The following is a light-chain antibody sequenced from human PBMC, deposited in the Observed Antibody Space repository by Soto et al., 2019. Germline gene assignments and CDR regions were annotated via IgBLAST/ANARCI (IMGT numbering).Light chain of an antibody. CDR2: KAS. V-gene: IGKV1-39*01. CDR1: QSISSY. Sequence: DIQMTQSPSSLSASVGDRVTIICRASQSISSYLNWYQQKPGQAPKLLLMYKASGLQSGVPSRFSGSGSGTDFTLTISSLQPEDFATYYCQQSYNIPLTFGGGTKVEIK. CDR3: QQSYNIPLT. J-gene: IGKJ4*01.